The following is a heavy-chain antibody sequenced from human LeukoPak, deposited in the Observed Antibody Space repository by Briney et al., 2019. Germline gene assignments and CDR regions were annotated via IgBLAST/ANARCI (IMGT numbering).Heavy chain of an antibody. CDR1: GYSISRGYY. J-gene: IGHJ4*02. Sequence: SETLSLTCAVSGYSISRGYYWGWIRQPPGKGLEWIVRIYHSGSTYYSPSLKSRVTISVDTSKNQFSLKLSSVTAPDTAVYYCARVPETHFDYWGQGILVTVSS. CDR2: IYHSGST. D-gene: IGHD2-2*01. CDR3: ARVPETHFDY. V-gene: IGHV4-38-2*01.